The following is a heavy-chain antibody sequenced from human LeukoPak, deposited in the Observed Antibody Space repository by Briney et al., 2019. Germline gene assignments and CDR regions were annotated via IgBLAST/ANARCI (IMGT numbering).Heavy chain of an antibody. CDR2: IYPGDSDT. D-gene: IGHD1-26*01. CDR1: GSTFTTYW. J-gene: IGHJ4*02. Sequence: GESLKISCQGSGSTFTTYWIGWVPQLPGKGLEWMGIIYPGDSDTRYSPSFQGQVTISADKSISTAYLQWSSLKASDTAMYYCARHQIVGATRSPFDYWGQGTLVTVSS. V-gene: IGHV5-51*01. CDR3: ARHQIVGATRSPFDY.